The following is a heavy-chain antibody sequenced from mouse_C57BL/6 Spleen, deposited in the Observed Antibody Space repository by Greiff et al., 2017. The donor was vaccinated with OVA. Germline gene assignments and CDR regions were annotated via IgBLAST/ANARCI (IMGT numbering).Heavy chain of an antibody. V-gene: IGHV1-82*01. CDR1: GYAFSSSW. J-gene: IGHJ2*01. CDR2: IYPGDGDT. Sequence: VMLVESGPELVKPGASVKISCKASGYAFSSSWMNWVKQRPGKGLEWIGRIYPGDGDTNYNGKFKGKATLTADKSSSTAYMQLSSLTSEDSAVYFCARSDWDVGDYWGQGTTLTVSS. D-gene: IGHD4-1*01. CDR3: ARSDWDVGDY.